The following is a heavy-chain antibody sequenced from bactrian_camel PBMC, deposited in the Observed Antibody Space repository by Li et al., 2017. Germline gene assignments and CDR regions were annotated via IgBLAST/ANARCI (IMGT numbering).Heavy chain of an antibody. CDR3: ARGGSWWTY. J-gene: IGHJ4*01. V-gene: IGHV3S54*01. CDR1: GYGYDEYS. Sequence: HVQLVESGGGPVQAGGSLRLSCESRGYGYDEYSMGWSRQAPGKRREGVAAIRTRGGGIAYYADSVKGRFTCSRDNAKNTLYLQMNDLKTDDTAVYYCARGGSWWTYWGQGTQVTVS. D-gene: IGHD6*01. CDR2: IRTRGGGIA.